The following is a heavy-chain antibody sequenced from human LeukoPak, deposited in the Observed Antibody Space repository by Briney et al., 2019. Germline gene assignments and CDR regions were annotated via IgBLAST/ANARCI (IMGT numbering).Heavy chain of an antibody. V-gene: IGHV4-34*01. Sequence: SETLSLTCAVYGGSFSGYYWSWIRQPPGKGLEWIGEINHSGSTNYNPSLKSRVTISVDTSKNQFSLKLSSVTAADTAVYYCARGPRVGRMYNWFDPWGQGTLVTVSS. D-gene: IGHD5/OR15-5a*01. CDR2: INHSGST. J-gene: IGHJ5*02. CDR3: ARGPRVGRMYNWFDP. CDR1: GGSFSGYY.